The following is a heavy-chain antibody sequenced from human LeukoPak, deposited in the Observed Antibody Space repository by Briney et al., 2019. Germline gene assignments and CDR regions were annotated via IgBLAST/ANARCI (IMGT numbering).Heavy chain of an antibody. CDR1: GFTFSSYG. CDR2: ISYDGSNK. Sequence: GGSLRLSCAASGFTFSSYGMHWVRQAPGKGLEWVAVISYDGSNKYYADSVKGRFTISRDNSKNTLYLQMNSLRAEDTAVYYCAKEGPELRYFDWLENWGQGTLVTVSS. J-gene: IGHJ5*02. CDR3: AKEGPELRYFDWLEN. D-gene: IGHD3-9*01. V-gene: IGHV3-30*18.